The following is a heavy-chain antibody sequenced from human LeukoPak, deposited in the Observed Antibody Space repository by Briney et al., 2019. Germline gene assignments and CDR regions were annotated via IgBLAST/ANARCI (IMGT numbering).Heavy chain of an antibody. V-gene: IGHV1-2*02. D-gene: IGHD3-10*01. Sequence: GASVKVSCKASGYTFTGYYMHWVRQAPGQGLEWMGWINPNSGGTNYAQKFRGRVTMTRDTSISTAYMELSRLRSDDTAVYYCARGDQNYYGSGSYRGNYYYYYMDVWGKGTTVTVSS. CDR2: INPNSGGT. CDR3: ARGDQNYYGSGSYRGNYYYYYMDV. CDR1: GYTFTGYY. J-gene: IGHJ6*03.